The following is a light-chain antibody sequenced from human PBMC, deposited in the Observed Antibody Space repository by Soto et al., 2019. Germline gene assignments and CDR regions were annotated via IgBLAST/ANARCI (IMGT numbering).Light chain of an antibody. J-gene: IGKJ2*01. CDR1: QSIRSY. CDR2: AAS. CDR3: LQTYTSPYA. Sequence: IQMTQSPSSLSASLGDRVTISCRASQSIRSYLHWYQKKPGEAPKLLIYAASTLETGVPSRFSGSGSGSEFTLIITGLQPAYVGIDYCLQTYTSPYAFGQGTDLEI. V-gene: IGKV1-39*01.